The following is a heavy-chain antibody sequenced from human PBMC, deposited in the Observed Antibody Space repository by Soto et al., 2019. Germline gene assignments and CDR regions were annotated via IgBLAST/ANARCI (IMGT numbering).Heavy chain of an antibody. CDR2: TYYRSKWYN. Sequence: PSQTLSLTCAISGDSVSSNSAAWNWIRQSPSRGLEWLGRTYYRSKWYNDYAVSVKSRITINPDTSKNQFSLQLNSVTPEDTAVYYCARGGCSGGSCYSRYYYYYYMDVWGKGTTVTVSS. D-gene: IGHD2-15*01. CDR1: GDSVSSNSAA. J-gene: IGHJ6*03. V-gene: IGHV6-1*01. CDR3: ARGGCSGGSCYSRYYYYYYMDV.